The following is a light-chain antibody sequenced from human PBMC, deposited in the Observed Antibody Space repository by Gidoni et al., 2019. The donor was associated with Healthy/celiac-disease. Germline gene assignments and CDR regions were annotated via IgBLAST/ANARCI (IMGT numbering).Light chain of an antibody. V-gene: IGLV1-40*01. CDR3: QSYDSSLSGGV. Sequence: QSVLTQPPSVSGAPGQRVTISCTGSSSNIGAGYDVHWYQQLPGTAPKLLIYGNSNRPSGVPDRFSSSKSGTSASLAITGLQAEDEADYYCQSYDSSLSGGVFGTGTKVTVL. J-gene: IGLJ1*01. CDR2: GNS. CDR1: SSNIGAGYD.